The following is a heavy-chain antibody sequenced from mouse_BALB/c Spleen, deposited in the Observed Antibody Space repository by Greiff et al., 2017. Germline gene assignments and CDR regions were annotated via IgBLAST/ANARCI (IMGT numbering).Heavy chain of an antibody. Sequence: EVKLLESGPGLVKPSQTVSLTCTVTGISITTGHYRWSWIRQFPGNKLEWIGYIYYSGTITYNPSLTSRTTITRDTSKNQFFLEMNSLTAEDTATYYCARSSGYYFDYWGQGTTLTVSS. V-gene: IGHV3-5*02. J-gene: IGHJ2*01. CDR3: ARSSGYYFDY. D-gene: IGHD3-1*01. CDR2: IYYSGTI. CDR1: GISITTGHYR.